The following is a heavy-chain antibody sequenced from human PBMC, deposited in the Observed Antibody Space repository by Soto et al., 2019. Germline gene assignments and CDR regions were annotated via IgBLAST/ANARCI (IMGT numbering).Heavy chain of an antibody. CDR3: ARKWRRFGELLYEGASFDY. D-gene: IGHD3-10*01. CDR1: GGSISSSSYY. CDR2: IYYSGST. V-gene: IGHV4-39*01. J-gene: IGHJ4*02. Sequence: SETLSLTCTVSGGSISSSSYYWGWIRQPPGKGLEWIGSIYYSGSTYYNPSLKSRVTISVDTSKNQFSLKLSSVTAADTAVYYCARKWRRFGELLYEGASFDYWGQGTLVTVSS.